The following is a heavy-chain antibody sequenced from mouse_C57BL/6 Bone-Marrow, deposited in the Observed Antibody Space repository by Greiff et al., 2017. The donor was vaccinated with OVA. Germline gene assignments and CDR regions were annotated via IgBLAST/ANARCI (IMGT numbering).Heavy chain of an antibody. CDR3: ARWLLYYYAMDY. CDR2: INPNNGGT. Sequence: EVQVVESGPELVKPGASVKMSCKASGYTFTDYNMHWVKQSHGKSLEWIGYINPNNGGTSYNQKFKGKATLTVNKSSSTAYMELRSLTSEDSAVYYCARWLLYYYAMDYWGQGTSVTVSS. V-gene: IGHV1-22*01. CDR1: GYTFTDYN. J-gene: IGHJ4*01. D-gene: IGHD2-3*01.